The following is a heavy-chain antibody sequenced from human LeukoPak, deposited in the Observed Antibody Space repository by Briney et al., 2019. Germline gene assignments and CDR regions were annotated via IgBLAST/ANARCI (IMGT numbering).Heavy chain of an antibody. Sequence: PGGSLRLSCAASGFTFSSYAMSWVRQAPGKGLEWVSAISGSGGSTYYADSVKGRFTISRDNSKNTLYLQMNSLRAEDTAVYYCAKDALIYCSSTSCPHDAFDIWGQGTMVPVSS. CDR3: AKDALIYCSSTSCPHDAFDI. CDR2: ISGSGGST. V-gene: IGHV3-23*01. J-gene: IGHJ3*02. D-gene: IGHD2-2*01. CDR1: GFTFSSYA.